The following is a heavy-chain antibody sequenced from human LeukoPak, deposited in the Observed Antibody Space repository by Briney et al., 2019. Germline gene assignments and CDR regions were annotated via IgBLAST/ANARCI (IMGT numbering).Heavy chain of an antibody. V-gene: IGHV1-69*01. CDR2: IIPICGTA. D-gene: IGHD2-15*01. CDR3: ARERCSGGSCYSPFDY. Sequence: SLRVSSKASGGTFSSYAISWVRQAPGQGLEWMGGIIPICGTANYAQKFQGTVTSTADESTSTAVMELSSLRSEDTAVYYCARERCSGGSCYSPFDYWGQGTLVSVSS. J-gene: IGHJ4*02. CDR1: GGTFSSYA.